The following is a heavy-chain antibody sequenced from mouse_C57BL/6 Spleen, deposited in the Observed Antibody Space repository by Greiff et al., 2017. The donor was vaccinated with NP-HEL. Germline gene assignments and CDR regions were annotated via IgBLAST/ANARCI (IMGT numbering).Heavy chain of an antibody. CDR3: ARDREVTTEDWYFDV. Sequence: EVKLVESGGGLVKPGGSLKLSCAASGFTFSSYAMSWVRQTPEKRLEWVATISDGGSYTYYPDNVKGRFTTSRDNAKNNLYLQMSHLKSEDTAMYYCARDREVTTEDWYFDVWGTGTTVTVSS. V-gene: IGHV5-4*01. CDR1: GFTFSSYA. CDR2: ISDGGSYT. J-gene: IGHJ1*03. D-gene: IGHD2-2*01.